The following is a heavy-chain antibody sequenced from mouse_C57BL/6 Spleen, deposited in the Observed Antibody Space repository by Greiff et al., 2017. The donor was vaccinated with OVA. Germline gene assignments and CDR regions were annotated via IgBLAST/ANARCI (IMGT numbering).Heavy chain of an antibody. CDR3: ARTYFDY. CDR1: GYAFSSSW. V-gene: IGHV1-82*01. CDR2: IYPGDGDT. Sequence: SGPELVKPGASVKISCKASGYAFSSSWMNWVKQRPGKGLEWIGRIYPGDGDTNYNGKFKGKATLTADKSSSTAYMQLSSLTSEDSAVYFCARTYFDYWGQGTTLTVSS. J-gene: IGHJ2*01.